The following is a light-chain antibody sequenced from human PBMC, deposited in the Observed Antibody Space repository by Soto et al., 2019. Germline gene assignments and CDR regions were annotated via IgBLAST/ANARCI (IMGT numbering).Light chain of an antibody. Sequence: EIVLTQSPGTLSLSPGERATLSCRASQSVSSNYLAWYQQKPGQAPRLLIFGASSRATGIPDRFSGSGSGTDFTLTISSLEPEDFAVYYCQQRSYPITFGQGTRLEIK. CDR2: GAS. V-gene: IGKV3-20*01. CDR1: QSVSSNY. J-gene: IGKJ5*01. CDR3: QQRSYPIT.